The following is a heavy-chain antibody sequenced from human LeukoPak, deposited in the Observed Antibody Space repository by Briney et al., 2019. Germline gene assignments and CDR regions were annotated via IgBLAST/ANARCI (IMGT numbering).Heavy chain of an antibody. CDR2: INSSCTTI. CDR3: ANSVNCELQGEVIDD. D-gene: IGHD1-26*01. Sequence: GRSLRLSCAASGFTFSVFYTSWIREAPGEGRGWGLYINSSCTTIYYANSMKGRFTITSANAKDLLYLRMNSLRAEDTAGYYCANSVNCELQGEVIDDWGQGTLVTVSS. V-gene: IGHV3-11*01. J-gene: IGHJ4*02. CDR1: GFTFSVFY.